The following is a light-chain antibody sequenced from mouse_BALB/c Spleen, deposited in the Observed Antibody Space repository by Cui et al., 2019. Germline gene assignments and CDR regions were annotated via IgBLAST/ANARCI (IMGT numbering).Light chain of an antibody. CDR3: QQWSSNPWT. Sequence: QIVLSQSPAILSASPGEKVTMTCGASLCVSYIHWYQQKPGSSPKPWIYASSNRASGVPARFSGSGSGTSYSLTINRLEAEDAATYYCQQWSSNPWTFGGGTKLEIK. CDR2: ASS. CDR1: LCVSY. J-gene: IGKJ1*01. V-gene: IGKV4-72*01.